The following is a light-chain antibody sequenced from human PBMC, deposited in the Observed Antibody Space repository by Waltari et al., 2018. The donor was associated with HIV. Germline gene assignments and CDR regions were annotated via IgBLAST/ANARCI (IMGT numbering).Light chain of an antibody. Sequence: QSALTQPASVSGSPGQSITISCTGSSSDLTYYNYVSWYQQHPGKAPKLIIYEVTYRPSGVSNRFSGSKSGNAASLTISGLQAEDEADYYCSSYTSSSTRVFGTVTKVTVL. CDR3: SSYTSSSTRV. CDR2: EVT. J-gene: IGLJ1*01. V-gene: IGLV2-14*01. CDR1: SSDLTYYNY.